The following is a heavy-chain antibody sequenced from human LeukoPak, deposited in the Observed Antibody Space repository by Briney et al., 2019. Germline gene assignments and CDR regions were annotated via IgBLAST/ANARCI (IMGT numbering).Heavy chain of an antibody. CDR3: ARDDLAYYDILTGLPNDAFDI. CDR2: ISSSSSYI. CDR1: GFTFSSYS. D-gene: IGHD3-9*01. V-gene: IGHV3-21*01. Sequence: GGSLRLSCAASGFTFSSYSMNWVRQAPGKGLEWVSSISSSSSYIYYAGSVKGRFTISRDNAKNSLYLQMNSLRAEDTAVYYCARDDLAYYDILTGLPNDAFDIWGQGTMVTVSS. J-gene: IGHJ3*02.